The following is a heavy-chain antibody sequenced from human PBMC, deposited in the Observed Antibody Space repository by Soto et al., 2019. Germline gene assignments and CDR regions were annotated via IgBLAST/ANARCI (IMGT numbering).Heavy chain of an antibody. Sequence: SETLSLTCTVSGGSISSSSYYWGWIRQPPGKGLEWIGSIYYSGSTYYNPSLKGRVTISVDTSKNQFSLKLSSVTAADTAVYYWARLLPALGPSCFDYWGQETLVTVSS. CDR2: IYYSGST. CDR3: ARLLPALGPSCFDY. J-gene: IGHJ4*02. D-gene: IGHD3-16*02. V-gene: IGHV4-39*01. CDR1: GGSISSSSYY.